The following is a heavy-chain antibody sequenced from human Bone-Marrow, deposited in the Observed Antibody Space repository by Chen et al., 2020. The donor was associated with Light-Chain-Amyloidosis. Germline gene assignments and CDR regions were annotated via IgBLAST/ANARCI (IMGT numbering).Heavy chain of an antibody. CDR3: ARNGLGTYSGYPEDY. V-gene: IGHV3-53*01. D-gene: IGHD5-12*01. J-gene: IGHJ4*02. CDR1: GFTVSSNY. Sequence: EVQLVESGGGLIQPGGSLRLSCAASGFTVSSNYMSWVRQAPGKGLEWVSVMYSGGSTYYADSVKGRFTISRDNSKNTLYLQMNSLRAEDTAVYYCARNGLGTYSGYPEDYWGQGTLVTVSS. CDR2: MYSGGST.